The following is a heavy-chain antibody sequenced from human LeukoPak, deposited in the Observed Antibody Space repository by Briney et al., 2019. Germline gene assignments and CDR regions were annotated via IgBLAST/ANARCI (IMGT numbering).Heavy chain of an antibody. J-gene: IGHJ4*02. CDR2: ISGSGGST. V-gene: IGHV3-23*01. CDR3: AKEAYYYGSGNYYRAVDY. D-gene: IGHD3-10*01. Sequence: PGGSLRLSCAASGFTFSSYAMSWVRQAPGKGLEWVSAISGSGGSTYYADSVKGRFTISRDNSKNTLYLQMNSLRAEDTAVYYCAKEAYYYGSGNYYRAVDYWGQGTLVTVSS. CDR1: GFTFSSYA.